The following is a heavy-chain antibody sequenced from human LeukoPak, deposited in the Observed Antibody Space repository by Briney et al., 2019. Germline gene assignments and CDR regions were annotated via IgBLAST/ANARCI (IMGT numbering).Heavy chain of an antibody. CDR2: IWYDGSNK. Sequence: GGSLRLSCAASGFTFSSYYMSWVRQAPGKGLEWVAVIWYDGSNKYYADSVKGRFTISRDNSKNTLYLQMNSLRAEDTAVYYCARPGSPASDAFDIWGQGTMVTVSS. CDR3: ARPGSPASDAFDI. CDR1: GFTFSSYY. V-gene: IGHV3-33*08. J-gene: IGHJ3*02. D-gene: IGHD1-26*01.